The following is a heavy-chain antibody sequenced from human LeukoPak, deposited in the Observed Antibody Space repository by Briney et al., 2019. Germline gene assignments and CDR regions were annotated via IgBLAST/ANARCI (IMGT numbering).Heavy chain of an antibody. Sequence: SETLSLTCAVYGGSFSGYYWTWIRQTPGKGLEWIGEMNPSGATNYNPSLKSRVTISVDTSKNQFSLRLSSVHAADTAVYYCARGRQDVSMIVVVMTAVSYYLDVWGKGTTVTVS. CDR1: GGSFSGYY. CDR3: ARGRQDVSMIVVVMTAVSYYLDV. J-gene: IGHJ6*03. D-gene: IGHD3-22*01. V-gene: IGHV4-34*01. CDR2: MNPSGAT.